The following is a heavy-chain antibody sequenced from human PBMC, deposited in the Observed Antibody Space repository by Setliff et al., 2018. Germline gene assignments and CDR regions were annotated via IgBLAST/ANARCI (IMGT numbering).Heavy chain of an antibody. CDR2: ISGSGGST. Sequence: GGSLRLSCAASGFTFTSYAMNWVRQAPGKGLEWVSAISGSGGSTDYADSVKGRFTISRDNSRNTLYLQMNGLRAEDTAIYYCAGDPPGPHLVYTYWGQGALVTVSS. D-gene: IGHD3-16*01. CDR1: GFTFTSYA. V-gene: IGHV3-23*01. J-gene: IGHJ4*02. CDR3: AGDPPGPHLVYTY.